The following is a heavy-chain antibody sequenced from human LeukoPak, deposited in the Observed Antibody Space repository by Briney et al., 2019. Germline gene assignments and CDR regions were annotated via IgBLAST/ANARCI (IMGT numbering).Heavy chain of an antibody. D-gene: IGHD5-12*01. CDR2: TSGSAGST. V-gene: IGHV3-23*01. Sequence: PGGSLRLSCAASGFTFSSYWMSWVRQATGKGLEWVSATSGSAGSTYYADSVKGRFTISRDNSKNTLYLQMNSLRAEDTAVYYCAKSYSGLDYFDYWGQGTLVTVSS. CDR3: AKSYSGLDYFDY. J-gene: IGHJ4*02. CDR1: GFTFSSYW.